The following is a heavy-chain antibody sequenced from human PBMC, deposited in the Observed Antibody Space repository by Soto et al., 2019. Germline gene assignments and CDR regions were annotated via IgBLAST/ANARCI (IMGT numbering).Heavy chain of an antibody. CDR2: ISSSSGTI. J-gene: IGHJ4*02. CDR1: GFTFSSYS. V-gene: IGHV3-48*01. Sequence: PGGSLRLSCAASGFTFSSYSMNWVRQAPGKGLEWVSYISSSSGTIYYADSVKGRFTISRDNAKNSLYLQMNSLRAEDTAVYYCAREGWPFDYWGQGTLVTVSS. CDR3: AREGWPFDY.